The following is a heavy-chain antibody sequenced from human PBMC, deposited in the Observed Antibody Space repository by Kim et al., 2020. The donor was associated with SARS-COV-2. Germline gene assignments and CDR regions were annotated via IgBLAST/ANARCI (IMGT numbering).Heavy chain of an antibody. V-gene: IGHV1-69*13. CDR3: AKDPKGYSYAPLSY. CDR2: IIPIFGTA. D-gene: IGHD5-18*01. J-gene: IGHJ4*02. CDR1: GGTFSSYA. Sequence: SVKVSCKASGGTFSSYAISWVRQAPGQGIEWMGGIIPIFGTANYAQRFQGRVTTTAAESTSTAYMELSSLRSEDTAVYYCAKDPKGYSYAPLSYWGQGTLVTVSS.